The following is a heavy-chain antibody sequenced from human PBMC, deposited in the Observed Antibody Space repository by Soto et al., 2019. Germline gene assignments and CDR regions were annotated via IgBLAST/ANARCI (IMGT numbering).Heavy chain of an antibody. Sequence: AVKVSCKASGYTFTSYGISWVRQAPGQGLEWMGWISTFHGNTNYAQKFQGSVTMTTDTSPSTAYMELRSLTSDDTAIYYCARDTYDTTGYHLDYWGQGTMVTVSS. V-gene: IGHV1-18*04. D-gene: IGHD3-22*01. CDR1: GYTFTSYG. CDR3: ARDTYDTTGYHLDY. CDR2: ISTFHGNT. J-gene: IGHJ4*02.